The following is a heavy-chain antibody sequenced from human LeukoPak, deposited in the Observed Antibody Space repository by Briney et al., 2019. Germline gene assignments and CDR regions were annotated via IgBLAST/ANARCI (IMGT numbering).Heavy chain of an antibody. CDR3: ARGRYYYGSGSFAEDY. D-gene: IGHD3-10*01. CDR1: GFTFSSYS. V-gene: IGHV3-48*04. CDR2: ISSSGSTI. Sequence: GGSLRLSCAASGFTFSSYSMNWVRQAPGKGLEWVSYISSSGSTIYYADSVKGRFTISRDNAKNSLYLQMNSLRAEDTAVYYCARGRYYYGSGSFAEDYWGQGTLVTVSS. J-gene: IGHJ4*02.